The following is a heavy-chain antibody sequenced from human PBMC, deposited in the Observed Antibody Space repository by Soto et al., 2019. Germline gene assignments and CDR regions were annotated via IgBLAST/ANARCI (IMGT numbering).Heavy chain of an antibody. J-gene: IGHJ6*02. V-gene: IGHV3-23*01. CDR2: ISGSGGST. D-gene: IGHD2-15*01. CDR1: GFTFSSYA. CDR3: ASLGYCSGGSCYSGYYYSGMDV. Sequence: PGGSLRLSCAASGFTFSSYAMSWVRQAPGKGLEWVSAISGSGGSTYYADSVKGRFTISRDNSKNTLYLQMNSLRAEDTAVYYCASLGYCSGGSCYSGYYYSGMDVWGQGTTVTVSS.